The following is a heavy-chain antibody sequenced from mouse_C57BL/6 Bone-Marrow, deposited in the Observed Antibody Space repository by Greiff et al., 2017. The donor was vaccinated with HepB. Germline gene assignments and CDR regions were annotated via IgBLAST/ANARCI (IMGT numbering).Heavy chain of an antibody. V-gene: IGHV1-43*01. D-gene: IGHD1-1*01. CDR2: INPSTGGT. CDR3: ARRGYYGSRFYFDY. J-gene: IGHJ2*01. Sequence: VQLQQSGPELVKPGASVKISCKASGYSFTGYYMHWVKQSSEKSLEWIGEINPSTGGTSYNQKFKGKATLTVDKSSSTAYMQLKSLTAEDSAVYYCARRGYYGSRFYFDYCGQGTTLTVSS. CDR1: GYSFTGYY.